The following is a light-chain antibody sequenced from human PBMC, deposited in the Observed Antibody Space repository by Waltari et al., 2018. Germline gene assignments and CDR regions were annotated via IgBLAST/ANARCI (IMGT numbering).Light chain of an antibody. J-gene: IGKJ1*01. Sequence: DIVMTQSPDSLSVSLGERATINCKSSQSVLYNSNDKNYLAWYQQKPGQPPKLLIYWASTRESGVPDQFSGSGSGTDFTLTISSLQAEDVAVYYCQQYYRSRTFGQGTKVEIK. V-gene: IGKV4-1*01. CDR2: WAS. CDR1: QSVLYNSNDKNY. CDR3: QQYYRSRT.